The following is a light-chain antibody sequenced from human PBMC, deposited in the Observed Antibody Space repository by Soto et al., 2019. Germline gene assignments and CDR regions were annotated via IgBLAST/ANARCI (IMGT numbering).Light chain of an antibody. CDR3: YSSTHNNTGV. Sequence: QSALTQPASVSGSPGQSITISCTGTSSDIGGYNFVSWYQQHPGKAPKLIIYDVTNRPSGVSDHFFGSKSGNTASLTISGLQAEDDADYYCYSSTHNNTGVFGGGTKLTVL. CDR2: DVT. J-gene: IGLJ3*02. CDR1: SSDIGGYNF. V-gene: IGLV2-14*03.